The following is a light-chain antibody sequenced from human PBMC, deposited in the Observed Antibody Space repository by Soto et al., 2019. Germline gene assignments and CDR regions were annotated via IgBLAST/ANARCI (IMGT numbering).Light chain of an antibody. V-gene: IGKV1-13*02. CDR1: QGISSA. CDR2: YAS. CDR3: QQFNSYPQT. Sequence: AIQLTQSPSSLSASVGDRVTITCRASQGISSALACYQQHPGKAPKLLIYYASSLESGVPSRFSGSGSCTDSTLTITTLQPENCATYSCQQFNSYPQTFGQGTKLEIK. J-gene: IGKJ2*01.